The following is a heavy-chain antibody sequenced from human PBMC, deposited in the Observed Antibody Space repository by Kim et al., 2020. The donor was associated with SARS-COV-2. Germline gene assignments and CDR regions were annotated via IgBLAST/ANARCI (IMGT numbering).Heavy chain of an antibody. J-gene: IGHJ6*02. Sequence: FTISRDNSKNTLYLQMNSLRAEDTAVYYCARDRGIAVAGTRYYYYYGMDVWGQGTTVTVSS. D-gene: IGHD6-19*01. V-gene: IGHV3-30*07. CDR3: ARDRGIAVAGTRYYYYYGMDV.